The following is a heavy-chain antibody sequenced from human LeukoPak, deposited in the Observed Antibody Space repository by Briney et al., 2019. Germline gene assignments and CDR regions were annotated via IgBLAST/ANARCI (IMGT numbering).Heavy chain of an antibody. CDR3: ARDWLGLYFDY. Sequence: PSETLSLTCTVSGGSISSYYWSWVRQAPGKGLEWVANIKQHGSERYYVDSVKGRFTISRDNAKNSLYLQMNNLRAEDTAVYYCARDWLGLYFDYWGQGTLVTVSS. CDR1: GGSISSYY. D-gene: IGHD5-12*01. V-gene: IGHV3-7*01. J-gene: IGHJ4*02. CDR2: IKQHGSER.